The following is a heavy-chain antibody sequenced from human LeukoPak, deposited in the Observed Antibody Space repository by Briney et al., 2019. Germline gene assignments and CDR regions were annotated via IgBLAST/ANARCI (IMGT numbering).Heavy chain of an antibody. CDR3: ARTYYYDSSGYLGY. D-gene: IGHD3-22*01. V-gene: IGHV3-21*01. CDR2: ISSSSSYI. J-gene: IGHJ4*02. CDR1: GFTFSSYS. Sequence: GGSLRLSCVASGFTFSSYSMNWVRQAPGKGLGWVSSISSSSSYIYYPDSVKGRFTISRDNAKNSLYLQMNSLRAEDTAVYYCARTYYYDSSGYLGYWGQGTLVTVSS.